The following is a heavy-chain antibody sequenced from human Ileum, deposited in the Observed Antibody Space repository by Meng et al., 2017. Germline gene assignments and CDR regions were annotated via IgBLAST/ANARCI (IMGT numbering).Heavy chain of an antibody. CDR3: ARGGAYTSRPVDY. J-gene: IGHJ4*02. Sequence: ASVKVSCKASGNTFTGYFLHWVRQAPGQGLEWMGWVNPDRGVTNYAQKFQGRVTMTRDTSINAAYMELNSLRSDDTAVYYCARGGAYTSRPVDYWGQGTLVTVSS. D-gene: IGHD6-13*01. V-gene: IGHV1-2*02. CDR1: GNTFTGYF. CDR2: VNPDRGVT.